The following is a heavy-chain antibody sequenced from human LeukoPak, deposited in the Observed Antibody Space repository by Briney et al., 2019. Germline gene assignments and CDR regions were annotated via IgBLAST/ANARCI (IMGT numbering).Heavy chain of an antibody. J-gene: IGHJ6*02. CDR1: GFTFSSYA. CDR2: ITYDGSNK. D-gene: IGHD3-22*01. Sequence: GGSLRLSCAASGFTFSSYAMHWVRQAPGKGLEWVAVITYDGSNKYYADSVKGRFAISRDNSKNTLFLQMNSLRAEDTAVYYCARDRDYDSSGYYNYYGMDVWGQGTTVTVSS. V-gene: IGHV3-30*09. CDR3: ARDRDYDSSGYYNYYGMDV.